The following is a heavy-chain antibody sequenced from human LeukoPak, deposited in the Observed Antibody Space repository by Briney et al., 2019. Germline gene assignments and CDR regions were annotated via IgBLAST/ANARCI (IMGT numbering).Heavy chain of an antibody. D-gene: IGHD3-16*01. Sequence: GGSLRLSCAASGFTFSTYAMSWVRQAPGKGLEWVSGISGSGDSTNYADSVKGRFTISRDNSKNTQYLQMNSLRAEDTAVYYCARGSYHPFDYWGQGTLVTVSS. CDR2: ISGSGDST. CDR3: ARGSYHPFDY. J-gene: IGHJ4*02. V-gene: IGHV3-23*01. CDR1: GFTFSTYA.